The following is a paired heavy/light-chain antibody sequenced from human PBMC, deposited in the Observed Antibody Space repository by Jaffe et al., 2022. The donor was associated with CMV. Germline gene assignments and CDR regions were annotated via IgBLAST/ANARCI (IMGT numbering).Heavy chain of an antibody. Sequence: QVQLQESGPGLVKPSETLSLTCTVSGGSISSYYWSWIRQPPGKGLEWIGYIYYSGSTNYNPSLKSRVTISVDTSKNQFSLKLSSVTAADTAVYYCARGYCSGGSCYGGVVLRGAFDYWGQGTLVTVSS. V-gene: IGHV4-59*01. J-gene: IGHJ4*02. CDR3: ARGYCSGGSCYGGVVLRGAFDY. CDR1: GGSISSYY. D-gene: IGHD2-15*01. CDR2: IYYSGST.
Light chain of an antibody. CDR1: QSISSY. Sequence: DIQMTQSPSSLSASVGDRVTITCRASQSISSYLNWYQQKPGKAPKLLIYAASSLQSGVPSRFSGSGSGTDFTLTISSLQPEDFATYYCQQSYSTEGTFGPGTKVDIK. J-gene: IGKJ3*01. V-gene: IGKV1-39*01. CDR3: QQSYSTEGT. CDR2: AAS.